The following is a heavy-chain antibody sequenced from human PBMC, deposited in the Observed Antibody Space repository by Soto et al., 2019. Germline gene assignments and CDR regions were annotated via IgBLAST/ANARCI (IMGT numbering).Heavy chain of an antibody. V-gene: IGHV3-21*01. CDR3: ATFKRSNDYGDYVHPLNWFDP. Sequence: GGSLRLSCAASGFTFSSYSMNWVRQAPGKGLEWVSSISSSSSYIYYADSVKGRFTISRDNAKNSLYLQMNSLRAEDTAVYYCATFKRSNDYGDYVHPLNWFDPWGQGTLVTVSS. D-gene: IGHD4-17*01. CDR1: GFTFSSYS. J-gene: IGHJ5*02. CDR2: ISSSSSYI.